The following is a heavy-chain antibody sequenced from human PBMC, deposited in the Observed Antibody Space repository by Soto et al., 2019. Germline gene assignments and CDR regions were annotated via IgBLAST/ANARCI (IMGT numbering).Heavy chain of an antibody. CDR1: GGTFSSYA. Sequence: ASVKVSCKASGGTFSSYAISWVRQAPGQGLEWMGWISAYNGNTNYAQKLQGRVTMTTDTSTSTAYMELRSLRSDDTAVYYCARMVSSSWYENWFDPWGQGTLVTVSS. D-gene: IGHD6-13*01. CDR3: ARMVSSSWYENWFDP. V-gene: IGHV1-18*01. J-gene: IGHJ5*02. CDR2: ISAYNGNT.